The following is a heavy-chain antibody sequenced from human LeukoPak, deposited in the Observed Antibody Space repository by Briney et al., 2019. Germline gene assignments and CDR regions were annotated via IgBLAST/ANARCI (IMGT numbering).Heavy chain of an antibody. J-gene: IGHJ3*02. V-gene: IGHV1-2*04. CDR1: GYTFTGYY. CDR2: INPNSGGT. Sequence: ASVKVSCKASGYTFTGYYMHWVRQAPGQGLEWMGWINPNSGGTNYAQKFQGWVTMTRDTSISTAYMELSRLRSDDTAVYYCARESTLQGPNAFDIWGQGTMVTVSS. CDR3: ARESTLQGPNAFDI.